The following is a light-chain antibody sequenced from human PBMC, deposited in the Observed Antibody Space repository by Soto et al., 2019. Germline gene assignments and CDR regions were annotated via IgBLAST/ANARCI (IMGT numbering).Light chain of an antibody. CDR2: TTS. V-gene: IGKV1D-12*01. J-gene: IGKJ4*01. Sequence: DIQMTKSPSSVSASVGDRVTITCRASQDINNWLAWYQQKPGKAPKLLIYTTSSLQSGVPSSFSDSRSGTDFTLTIRSLQPEDFATYYCPQANSFPLTFGGGTKVEIK. CDR3: PQANSFPLT. CDR1: QDINNW.